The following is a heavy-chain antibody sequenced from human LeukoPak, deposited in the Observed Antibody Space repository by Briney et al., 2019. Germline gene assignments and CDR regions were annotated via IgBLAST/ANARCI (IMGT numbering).Heavy chain of an antibody. J-gene: IGHJ5*02. CDR3: VRIPNSANFPNWFDP. Sequence: PGGSLRLSCAASGFTFSSSTMNWVRRAPGKGLEWVSSISSSDYMYYADSVKGRFTISRDNAKNPLYLQMNSLRAEDTAVYYCVRIPNSANFPNWFDPWGQGTLVTVSS. CDR1: GFTFSSST. CDR2: ISSSDYM. D-gene: IGHD4/OR15-4a*01. V-gene: IGHV3-21*01.